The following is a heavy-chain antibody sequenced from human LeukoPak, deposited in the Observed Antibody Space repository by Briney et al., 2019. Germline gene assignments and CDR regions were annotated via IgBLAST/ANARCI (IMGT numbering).Heavy chain of an antibody. CDR1: GFTFSSYW. CDR2: IKQDGSEK. CDR3: AREGGYCSGGSCRFFDY. Sequence: GGSLRLSCAASGFTFSSYWMSWVRQAPGKGLEWVANIKQDGSEKYYVDSVKGRFTISRDNAKNSLYLQMNSLRAEDTAVYYCAREGGYCSGGSCRFFDYWGQGTLVTVSS. J-gene: IGHJ4*02. V-gene: IGHV3-7*01. D-gene: IGHD2-15*01.